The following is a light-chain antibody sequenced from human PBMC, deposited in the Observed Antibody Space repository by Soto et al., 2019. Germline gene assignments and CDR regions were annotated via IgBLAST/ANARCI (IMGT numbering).Light chain of an antibody. CDR1: QSINNW. CDR3: QQYDSYPFT. V-gene: IGKV1-5*03. Sequence: DIQMTQSPSTLSASEGDRVTITCRASQSINNWLAWYQQKPGKAPKLLISKASNLKSGVPSRFSGTGSGTELTLTISSQQPDDFASYYCQQYDSYPFTFGGGTKVEI. CDR2: KAS. J-gene: IGKJ4*01.